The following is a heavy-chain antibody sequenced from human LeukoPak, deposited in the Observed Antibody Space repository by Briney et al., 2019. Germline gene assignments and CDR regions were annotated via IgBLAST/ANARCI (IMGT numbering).Heavy chain of an antibody. Sequence: VGSLRLSCVPSRFSFSSAIVRCVRAAPGGGLWRVSYISSRSSTIYYADSVKGRFTISRDNAKNSLYQQMNSLRAQDTSVYYCARDPDDILTGYYYYYGMDVWGQGTTVTVSS. D-gene: IGHD3-9*01. CDR3: ARDPDDILTGYYYYYGMDV. CDR1: RFSFSSAI. CDR2: ISSRSSTI. J-gene: IGHJ6*02. V-gene: IGHV3-48*01.